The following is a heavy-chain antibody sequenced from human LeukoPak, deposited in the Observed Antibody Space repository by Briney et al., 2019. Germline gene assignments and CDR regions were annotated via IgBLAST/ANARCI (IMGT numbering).Heavy chain of an antibody. D-gene: IGHD6-13*01. V-gene: IGHV1-3*03. J-gene: IGHJ4*02. CDR3: ARDRGSWYYFDY. Sequence: GASVKVSCKASGYTFTSYATHWVRQAPGQRLEWMGWINAGNGNTKYSQEFQGRVTITRDTSASTAYMELSSLRSEDMAVYYCARDRGSWYYFDYWGQGTLVTVSS. CDR1: GYTFTSYA. CDR2: INAGNGNT.